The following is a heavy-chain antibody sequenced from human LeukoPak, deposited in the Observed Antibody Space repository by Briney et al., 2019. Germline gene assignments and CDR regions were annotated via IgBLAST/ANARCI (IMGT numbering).Heavy chain of an antibody. V-gene: IGHV3-21*01. D-gene: IGHD6-13*01. J-gene: IGHJ1*01. CDR2: ISSSSSYV. CDR3: ARDWPTIAAAGTIPEYFQH. CDR1: GFTFSSYS. Sequence: GGSLRLSCAASGFTFSSYSMNWVRQAPGKGLEWVSSISSSSSYVYYADSVKGRFTISRDNAKNSLYLQMNSLRAEDTAVYYCARDWPTIAAAGTIPEYFQHWGQGTLVTVSS.